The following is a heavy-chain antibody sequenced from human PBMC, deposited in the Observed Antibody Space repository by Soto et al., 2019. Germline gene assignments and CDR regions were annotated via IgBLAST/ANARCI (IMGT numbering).Heavy chain of an antibody. CDR3: AKEGSDYDILTGAGYYGMDV. V-gene: IGHV3-30*18. Sequence: QVQLVESGGGVVQPGRSLRLSCAASGFTFSSYGMQWVRQAPGKGLEWVAVTSYDGSSKYYADSVKGRFTISRGNSKKTLYLQMNSMRAEDTAVYYCAKEGSDYDILTGAGYYGMDVWGQGTTVTVSS. CDR2: TSYDGSSK. CDR1: GFTFSSYG. D-gene: IGHD3-9*01. J-gene: IGHJ6*02.